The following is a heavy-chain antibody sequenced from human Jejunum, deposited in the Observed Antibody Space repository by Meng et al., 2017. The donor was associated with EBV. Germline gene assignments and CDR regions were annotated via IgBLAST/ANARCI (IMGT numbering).Heavy chain of an antibody. CDR3: ARDGPQSLSSFDY. J-gene: IGHJ4*02. D-gene: IGHD6-6*01. CDR2: TFYRSRWFY. Sequence: QVRLRQSGPGLVKPSQSLSPTCAISGDSVSSDGAAWNWIRQSPSRGLEWLGRTFYRSRWFYDYAPSVKSRITINSDTSKNQFSLHLDSVTPEDTAVYYCARDGPQSLSSFDYWGQGTLVTVSS. CDR1: GDSVSSDGAA. V-gene: IGHV6-1*01.